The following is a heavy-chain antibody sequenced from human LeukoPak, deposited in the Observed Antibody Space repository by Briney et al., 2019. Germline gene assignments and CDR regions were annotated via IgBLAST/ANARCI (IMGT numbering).Heavy chain of an antibody. D-gene: IGHD6-19*01. CDR2: IVVGSGNT. CDR1: GLTFTSSA. CDR3: AADRISSGPYYYYMDV. V-gene: IGHV1-58*02. Sequence: SVKVSCKASGLTFTSSAMQWVRQARGQRLEWIGWIVVGSGNTNYAQKFQERVTITRDMSTSTAYMELSSLRSEDTAVYYCAADRISSGPYYYYMDVWGKGTTVTVSS. J-gene: IGHJ6*03.